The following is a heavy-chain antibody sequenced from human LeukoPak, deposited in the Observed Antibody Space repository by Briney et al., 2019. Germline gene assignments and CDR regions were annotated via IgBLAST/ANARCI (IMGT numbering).Heavy chain of an antibody. V-gene: IGHV4-34*01. CDR2: INHSRST. CDR1: GGSFSGYY. Sequence: SETLSLTCAVYGGSFSGYYWSWIRQPPGKGLEWIGEINHSRSTNYNPYLKSRVTISIDTSKNQFSLKLSSVTAADTAVYYCARVPARMLGSDIWGQGTMVTVSS. J-gene: IGHJ3*02. CDR3: ARVPARMLGSDI. D-gene: IGHD3-10*02.